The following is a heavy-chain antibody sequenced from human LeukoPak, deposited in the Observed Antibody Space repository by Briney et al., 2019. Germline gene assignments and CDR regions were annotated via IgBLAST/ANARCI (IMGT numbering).Heavy chain of an antibody. V-gene: IGHV4-34*01. CDR2: INHSGST. CDR3: ARGSRHYGSGSYPIKRRCYFDY. J-gene: IGHJ4*02. Sequence: PSETLSLTCAVYGGSFSGYYWSWIRQPPGKGLEWIGEINHSGSTNYNPSPKSRVTISVDTSKNQFSLKLSSVTAADTAVYYCARGSRHYGSGSYPIKRRCYFDYWGQGTLVTVSS. D-gene: IGHD3-10*01. CDR1: GGSFSGYY.